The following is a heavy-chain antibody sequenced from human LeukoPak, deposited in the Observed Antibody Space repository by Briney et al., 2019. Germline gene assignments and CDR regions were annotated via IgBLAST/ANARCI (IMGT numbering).Heavy chain of an antibody. CDR3: AKWAYYDFWSGHYKSHFDS. D-gene: IGHD3-3*01. Sequence: GGSLRLSCVVSGFTFRNYAMSWVRQAPGKGLECVSSIRGSGNGTDYADSVKGRFTVSRDNSKNTLYLHMNTLSAEDTAVFYCAKWAYYDFWSGHYKSHFDSWGQGTLVTVSP. J-gene: IGHJ4*02. CDR1: GFTFRNYA. CDR2: IRGSGNGT. V-gene: IGHV3-23*01.